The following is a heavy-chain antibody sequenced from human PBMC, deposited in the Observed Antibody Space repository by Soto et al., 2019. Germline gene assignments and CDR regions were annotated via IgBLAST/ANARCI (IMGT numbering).Heavy chain of an antibody. J-gene: IGHJ6*02. CDR3: ARSPERRGSGMDV. CDR1: GFTVNSNY. CDR2: IFSGGNT. Sequence: EVQLVESGGGLIQPGGSLRLSCAASGFTVNSNYMNWVRQAPGKGLEWVSVIFSGGNTYYADSVKGRFTSSRDNSKNTLYLQMNSLRAEDTAVYYCARSPERRGSGMDVWGQGTAVTVSS. D-gene: IGHD1-1*01. V-gene: IGHV3-53*01.